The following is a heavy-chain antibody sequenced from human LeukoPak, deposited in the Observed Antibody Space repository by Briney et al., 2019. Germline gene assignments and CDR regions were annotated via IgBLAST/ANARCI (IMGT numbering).Heavy chain of an antibody. CDR3: AKDPQYDFWSGYFAPFDY. Sequence: GGSLRLSCAASGFTFSSYAMSWVRQAPGKGLEWVSPISGSGGGTYYADSVKGRFNISRDNSKNTLYLQMNSLRAEDTAVYYCAKDPQYDFWSGYFAPFDYWGQGTLVTVSS. D-gene: IGHD3-3*01. V-gene: IGHV3-23*01. CDR2: ISGSGGGT. CDR1: GFTFSSYA. J-gene: IGHJ4*02.